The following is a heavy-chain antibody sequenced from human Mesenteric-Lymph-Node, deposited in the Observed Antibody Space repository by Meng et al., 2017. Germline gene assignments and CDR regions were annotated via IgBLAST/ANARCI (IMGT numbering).Heavy chain of an antibody. CDR3: ARDWGDVRGGFDF. CDR2: TYYRSKYYN. V-gene: IGHV6-1*01. CDR1: GDSVSSNSAA. D-gene: IGHD3-10*02. J-gene: IGHJ4*02. Sequence: QVQLQQSGPGLVKPSQPLSPTCAISGDSVSSNSAAWNWIRQSPSRGLEWLGRTYYRSKYYNDYALSVKSRITINPDTSKNQFSLQLNSVTPEDTAIYYCARDWGDVRGGFDFWGQGTLVTVSS.